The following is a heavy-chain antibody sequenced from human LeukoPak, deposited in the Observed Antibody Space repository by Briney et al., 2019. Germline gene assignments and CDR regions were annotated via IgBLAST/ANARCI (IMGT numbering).Heavy chain of an antibody. CDR2: IWYNGNNK. J-gene: IGHJ4*02. Sequence: QPGGSLRLSCAASGFTFSTYGMHWVRQAPGKGLEWVALIWYNGNNKDYADSVKGRFTISRDNSENTMSLQMNSLRAEDTAVYYCAKSALTYGSRDYYFDSWGQGTLVTVSS. V-gene: IGHV3-33*06. CDR3: AKSALTYGSRDYYFDS. D-gene: IGHD3-10*01. CDR1: GFTFSTYG.